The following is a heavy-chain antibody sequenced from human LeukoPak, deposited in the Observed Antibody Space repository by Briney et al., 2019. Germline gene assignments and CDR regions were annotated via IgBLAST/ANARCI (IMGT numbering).Heavy chain of an antibody. CDR1: GFTFSTYS. CDR2: ITSDSSAM. V-gene: IGHV3-48*02. J-gene: IGHJ3*02. Sequence: GGSLRLSCVASGFTFSTYSINWIRQAPGKGLEWISYITSDSSAMSYADSVKGRFTISRDNAKNSLYLHMNSLSDEDTAMYFCVRDLLRAFDIWGQGTMVTVSS. CDR3: VRDLLRAFDI.